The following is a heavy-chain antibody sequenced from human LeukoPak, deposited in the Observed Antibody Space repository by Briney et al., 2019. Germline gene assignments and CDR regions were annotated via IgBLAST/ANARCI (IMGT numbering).Heavy chain of an antibody. Sequence: ASVKVSCKASGYTFTSYDINWVRQAPGQGLEWMGWMNPNNGNAGYPQKFQGRVTMTRDTSISTAYMELRSLRSEDTAVYYCARGRYYGSGSNYMDVWGKGTTVTISS. CDR1: GYTFTSYD. V-gene: IGHV1-8*02. D-gene: IGHD3-10*01. CDR3: ARGRYYGSGSNYMDV. J-gene: IGHJ6*03. CDR2: MNPNNGNA.